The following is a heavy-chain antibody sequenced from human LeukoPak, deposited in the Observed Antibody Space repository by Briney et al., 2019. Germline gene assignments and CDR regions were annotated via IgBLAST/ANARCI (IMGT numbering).Heavy chain of an antibody. CDR3: ATRYSATYFDS. J-gene: IGHJ4*02. CDR1: GFTFSSYW. D-gene: IGHD2-15*01. V-gene: IGHV3-7*01. Sequence: GGPLGLSCAASGFTFSSYWMSWVRQAPGKGLEWVANIKQDGSEKYYVDSVKGRFTISRDNAKNSLYLQMNNLRAEDTAVYYCATRYSATYFDSWGQGTLVTVSS. CDR2: IKQDGSEK.